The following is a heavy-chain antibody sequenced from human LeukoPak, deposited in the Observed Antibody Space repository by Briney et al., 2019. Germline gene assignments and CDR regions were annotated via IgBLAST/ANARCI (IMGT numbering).Heavy chain of an antibody. J-gene: IGHJ3*01. CDR2: IRYDGSNK. Sequence: SGGSLRLSCAASGFTFSSYGMHWIRQAPGKGLEWVAFIRYDGSNKYYADSVKGRFTISRDNSKNTLYLQMNSLRAEDTAVYYCAKGPITAAFDWGQGTMVTVSS. CDR3: AKGPITAAFD. V-gene: IGHV3-30*02. D-gene: IGHD2-15*01. CDR1: GFTFSSYG.